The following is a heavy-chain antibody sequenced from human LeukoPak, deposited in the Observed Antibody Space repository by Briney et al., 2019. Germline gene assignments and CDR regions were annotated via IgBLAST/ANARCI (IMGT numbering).Heavy chain of an antibody. J-gene: IGHJ5*02. V-gene: IGHV3-23*01. D-gene: IGHD3-22*01. Sequence: GSLRLSCAASGFLFNNYGLIWVRQAPGKGLEWVSAISNDGGGTQYADFVEGRFTISRDNSKNTLFLQMSSLRAEDTALYYCAKGSSGYFADLWGQGTLVTVSS. CDR3: AKGSSGYFADL. CDR2: ISNDGGGT. CDR1: GFLFNNYG.